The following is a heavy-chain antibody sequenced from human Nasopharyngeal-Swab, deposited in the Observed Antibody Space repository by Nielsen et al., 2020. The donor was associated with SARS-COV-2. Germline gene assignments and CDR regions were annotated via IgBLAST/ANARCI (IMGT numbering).Heavy chain of an antibody. D-gene: IGHD3-16*01. CDR1: GFTFNNYG. CDR3: GRDRYYASSGFDY. J-gene: IGHJ4*02. V-gene: IGHV3-33*01. Sequence: GESLKISCAASGFTFNNYGMHWVRQAPGKGLEWVAVIWYGGSEKHYADSVRGRFTISRDNHKNTLYLQMNSLRTEDTAIYYCGRDRYYASSGFDYWGQGTLVSVSS. CDR2: IWYGGSEK.